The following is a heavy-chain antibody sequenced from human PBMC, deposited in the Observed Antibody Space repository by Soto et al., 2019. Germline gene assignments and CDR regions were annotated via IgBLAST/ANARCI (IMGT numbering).Heavy chain of an antibody. V-gene: IGHV1-8*01. CDR1: GYTFTSYD. J-gene: IGHJ6*02. CDR2: MNPNSGYT. D-gene: IGHD3-10*01. CDR3: ARERGRYGMDV. Sequence: QVQLVQSGAEVKKPGASVKVSCKASGYTFTSYDINWVRQATGRGLEYMGWMNPNSGYTVYAQKFQGRVTMTRNTSISTAYMELSSLRSDDTAVYYCARERGRYGMDVWGQGTTVTVSS.